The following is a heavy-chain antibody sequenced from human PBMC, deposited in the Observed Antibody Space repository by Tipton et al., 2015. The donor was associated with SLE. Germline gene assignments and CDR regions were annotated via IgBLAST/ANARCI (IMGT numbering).Heavy chain of an antibody. CDR1: GATLRSSTDC. J-gene: IGHJ5*02. D-gene: IGHD2-15*01. CDR3: ARAVVGWFGP. CDR2: IYNSWST. V-gene: IGHV4-39*01. Sequence: TLSLTCTVSGATLRSSTDCWGWIRQPPGKVLEWIGIIYNSWSTYYNPALTSRVTIPVDTSKNQFSVTLTSVTGADTAVYYSARAVVGWFGPWGQGTLVTVSS.